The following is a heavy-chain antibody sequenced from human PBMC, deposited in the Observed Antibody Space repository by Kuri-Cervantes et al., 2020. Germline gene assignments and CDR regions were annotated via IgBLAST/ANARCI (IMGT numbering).Heavy chain of an antibody. CDR1: GYIFSSYD. V-gene: IGHV1-8*01. CDR3: ARSVWGYYYYYMDV. Sequence: AAAQVSSNAAGYIFSSYDINWVRQATGQGREWMGWMNPNSGNTGYAQKFQGRVTMTSNTSISTAYMELSSLRSEDTAVYYCARSVWGYYYYYMDVWGKGTTVTVSS. J-gene: IGHJ6*03. CDR2: MNPNSGNT. D-gene: IGHD5/OR15-5a*01.